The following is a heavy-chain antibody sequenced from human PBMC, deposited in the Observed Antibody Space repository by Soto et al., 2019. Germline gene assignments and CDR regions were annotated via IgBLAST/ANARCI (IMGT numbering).Heavy chain of an antibody. CDR3: ARVPMVRRIYFDY. V-gene: IGHV1-46*01. J-gene: IGHJ4*02. Sequence: VASVKVSCKASGYTFSSNYMHWVRQAPGQGLEWMGVINPSGGSTTYAQKFQGRVTMTRDTSTSTVYMELSSLRSEGTAVYYCARVPMVRRIYFDYWGQGTLVTVS. CDR2: INPSGGST. D-gene: IGHD3-10*01. CDR1: GYTFSSNY.